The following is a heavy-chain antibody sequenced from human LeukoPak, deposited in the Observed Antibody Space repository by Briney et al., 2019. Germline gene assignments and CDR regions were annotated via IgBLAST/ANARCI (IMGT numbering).Heavy chain of an antibody. J-gene: IGHJ4*02. CDR3: ARTEGYCSGDSCYSSYFDY. CDR1: GGSISSGDYY. V-gene: IGHV4-30-4*01. CDR2: IYYSGST. D-gene: IGHD2-15*01. Sequence: SETLSLTCTVSGGSISSGDYYWSWIRQPPGKGLEWIGYIYYSGSTYYNPSLKSRVTISVDTSKNQFSLKLSSVTAADTAVYYCARTEGYCSGDSCYSSYFDYWGQGTLITVSS.